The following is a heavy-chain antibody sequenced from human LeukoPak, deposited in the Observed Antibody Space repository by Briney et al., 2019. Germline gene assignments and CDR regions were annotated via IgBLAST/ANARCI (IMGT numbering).Heavy chain of an antibody. CDR3: ARDRMEWELPFDAFDI. D-gene: IGHD1-26*01. CDR2: ISAYNGNT. J-gene: IGHJ3*02. Sequence: ASVKVSCKASGYTFTSYGISWVRQAPGQGLEWMGWISAYNGNTNYAQKLRGRVTMTTDTSTSTAYMELRSLRSDDTAVYYCARDRMEWELPFDAFDIWGQGTMVTVSS. CDR1: GYTFTSYG. V-gene: IGHV1-18*01.